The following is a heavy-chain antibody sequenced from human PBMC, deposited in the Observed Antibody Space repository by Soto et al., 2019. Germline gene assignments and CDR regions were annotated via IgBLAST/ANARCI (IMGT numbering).Heavy chain of an antibody. D-gene: IGHD4-17*01. Sequence: GGSLRLSCAASGFTFSSYAMNWVRQAPGKGLEWVSAITGSGGATYYADSVKGRFTISRDNSKSTLYLEVNSLRAEDTAVYYCAKAVTSFWYFDLWGRGTLVTVSS. CDR1: GFTFSSYA. CDR3: AKAVTSFWYFDL. J-gene: IGHJ2*01. CDR2: ITGSGGAT. V-gene: IGHV3-23*01.